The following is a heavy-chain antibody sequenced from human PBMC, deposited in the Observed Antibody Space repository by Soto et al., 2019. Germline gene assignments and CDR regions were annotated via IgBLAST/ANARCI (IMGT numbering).Heavy chain of an antibody. Sequence: SHTLPLTCAISGDSDSSNSAAWNWIRLSPSRGLEWLARTYYRSRWYNDYAVSVRSRITVNPDTSKNQFSLQLTSVTPEDTAVYYCAGTTSHQWYYMDVWGKGTTVTVSS. D-gene: IGHD1-7*01. V-gene: IGHV6-1*01. J-gene: IGHJ6*03. CDR3: AGTTSHQWYYMDV. CDR1: GDSDSSNSAA. CDR2: TYYRSRWYN.